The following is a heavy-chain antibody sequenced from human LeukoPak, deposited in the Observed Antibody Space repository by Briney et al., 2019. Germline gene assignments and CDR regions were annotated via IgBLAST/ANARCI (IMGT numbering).Heavy chain of an antibody. CDR1: GFTFDDYA. CDR3: AKDIEGELYSGTALGAFDI. J-gene: IGHJ3*02. V-gene: IGHV3-9*03. D-gene: IGHD1-26*01. Sequence: GGSLRLSCAASGFTFDDYAMHWVRQAPGKGLEWVSGISWNSGSIGYADSVKGRFTISRDNAKNSLYLQMNSLRAEDMALYYCAKDIEGELYSGTALGAFDIWGQGTMVTVSS. CDR2: ISWNSGSI.